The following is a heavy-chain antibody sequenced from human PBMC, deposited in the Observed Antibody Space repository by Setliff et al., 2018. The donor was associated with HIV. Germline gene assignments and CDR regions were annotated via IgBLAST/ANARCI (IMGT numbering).Heavy chain of an antibody. CDR3: VREERAADSGSYYSSRWFDR. CDR2: IYSGGST. CDR1: GFIFSDYY. Sequence: QPGGSLRLSCAASGFIFSDYYMSWIRQAPGKGLEWVSVIYSGGSTYYADSVKGRFTISRDNSKNTLDLQMSSLEAEDTAVYYCVREERAADSGSYYSSRWFDRWGQGTLVTVSS. D-gene: IGHD1-26*01. V-gene: IGHV3-53*01. J-gene: IGHJ5*02.